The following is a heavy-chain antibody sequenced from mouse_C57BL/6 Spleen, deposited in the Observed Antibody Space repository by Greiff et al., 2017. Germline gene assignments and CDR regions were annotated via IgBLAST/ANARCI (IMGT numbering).Heavy chain of an antibody. J-gene: IGHJ2*01. CDR3: ARERYYYGSSLFDF. CDR1: GYTFTSYW. V-gene: IGHV1-55*01. Sequence: QVQLEESGGEVVKPGASVKMSCKASGYTFTSYWITWVKQRPGQGLEWIGDIYPGSGSTNYNEKFKSQATLTVDTSSSTAYMQLSSLTSEDSAVYYCARERYYYGSSLFDFWGQGTTLTVAS. CDR2: IYPGSGST. D-gene: IGHD1-1*01.